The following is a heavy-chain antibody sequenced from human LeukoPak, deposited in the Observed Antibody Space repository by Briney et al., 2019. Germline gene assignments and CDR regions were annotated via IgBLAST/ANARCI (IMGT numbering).Heavy chain of an antibody. J-gene: IGHJ5*02. V-gene: IGHV1-2*02. CDR1: GYTFTGYS. D-gene: IGHD3-16*01. Sequence: GASVKVSCKASGYTFTGYSMHWVRQAPGQGLEWMGWINPNSGGTDYAQKFQGRVTMTRDTSISTAYIELSRLRSDDTAVYYCARDLPRFGGSLSAWGQGTLVTVSS. CDR3: ARDLPRFGGSLSA. CDR2: INPNSGGT.